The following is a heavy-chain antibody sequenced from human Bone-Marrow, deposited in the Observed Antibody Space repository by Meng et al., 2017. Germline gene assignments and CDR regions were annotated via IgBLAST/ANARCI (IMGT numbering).Heavy chain of an antibody. CDR1: GGSINSGDYY. CDR2: IYYTGST. D-gene: IGHD3-10*01. V-gene: IGHV4-31*03. Sequence: QVQRQESGPRLVKPSQTLSLPCTVSGGSINSGDYYWSWIRQHPGKGLEWIGFIYYTGSTQYNPSLKSRVTISVDTSKNQFSLKLSSVTAADTAVYYCARATYGSGKDFWGQGTMVTVSS. CDR3: ARATYGSGKDF. J-gene: IGHJ4*02.